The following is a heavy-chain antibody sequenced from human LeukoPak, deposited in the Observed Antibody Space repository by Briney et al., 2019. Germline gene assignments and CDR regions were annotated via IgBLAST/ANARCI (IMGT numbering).Heavy chain of an antibody. CDR2: ISYDGSNK. J-gene: IGHJ4*02. Sequence: GRSLRLSCAASGFTFSSHAMHWVRQAPGKGLEWVAVISYDGSNKYYADSVKGRFTISRDNSKNTLYLQMNSLRAEDTAVYYCARETVVVAATRLDYWGQGTLVTVSS. CDR3: ARETVVVAATRLDY. D-gene: IGHD2-15*01. CDR1: GFTFSSHA. V-gene: IGHV3-30-3*01.